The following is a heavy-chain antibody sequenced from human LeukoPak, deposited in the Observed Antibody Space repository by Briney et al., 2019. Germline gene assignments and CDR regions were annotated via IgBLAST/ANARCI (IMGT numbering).Heavy chain of an antibody. V-gene: IGHV5-51*01. CDR2: FYPGDSDT. J-gene: IGHJ3*02. CDR1: GFIFTTYW. CDR3: ARLGITGTADAFDI. Sequence: PGESLKISCQTSGFIFTTYWIGWVRQMPGQGLEWMGIFYPGDSDTTYSPSFEGQVTISADKSINTAYLQWSSLKASDTAMYYCARLGITGTADAFDIWGRGTMVTVSS. D-gene: IGHD1-20*01.